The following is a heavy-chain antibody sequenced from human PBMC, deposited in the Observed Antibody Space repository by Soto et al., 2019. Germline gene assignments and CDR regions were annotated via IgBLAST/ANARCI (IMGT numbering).Heavy chain of an antibody. CDR2: IYYSGST. J-gene: IGHJ6*03. Sequence: SETLSLTCTVSGGSISSSSYYWGWIRQPPGKGLEWIGSIYYSGSTYYNPSLKSRVTISVDTSKNQFSLKLSSVTAADTAVYYCARPYSSSSIYYYYYMDVWGKGTTVTVSS. V-gene: IGHV4-39*01. CDR3: ARPYSSSSIYYYYYMDV. CDR1: GGSISSSSYY. D-gene: IGHD6-6*01.